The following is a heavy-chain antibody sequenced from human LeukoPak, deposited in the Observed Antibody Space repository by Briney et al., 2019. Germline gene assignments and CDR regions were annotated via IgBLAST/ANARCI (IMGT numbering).Heavy chain of an antibody. Sequence: PGGSLRLSCAASGFTFSSYEMNWVRQAPGKGLEWVSYISSSGSTIYYADSVKGRFTISRDNAKNSLYLQMNSLRAEDTAVYYCARQLGEIEYYYYYMDAWGRGTTVTVSS. CDR3: ARQLGEIEYYYYYMDA. D-gene: IGHD1-1*01. CDR1: GFTFSSYE. CDR2: ISSSGSTI. V-gene: IGHV3-48*03. J-gene: IGHJ6*03.